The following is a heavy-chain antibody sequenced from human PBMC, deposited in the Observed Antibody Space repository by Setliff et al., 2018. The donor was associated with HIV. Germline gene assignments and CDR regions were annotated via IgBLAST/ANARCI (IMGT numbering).Heavy chain of an antibody. CDR1: GFIFNDYW. V-gene: IGHV3-7*03. CDR2: IKQDGSET. CDR3: VKDGTPIGRYYQYFHV. Sequence: PGGSLRLSCAASGFIFNDYWMAWVRQAPGKGLEWVANIKQDGSETYYADSVTGRFTISRDNAKNSLFLQMNDLRPENTAFYYCVKDGTPIGRYYQYFHVWGEGIMVTVSS. J-gene: IGHJ6*04. D-gene: IGHD1-26*01.